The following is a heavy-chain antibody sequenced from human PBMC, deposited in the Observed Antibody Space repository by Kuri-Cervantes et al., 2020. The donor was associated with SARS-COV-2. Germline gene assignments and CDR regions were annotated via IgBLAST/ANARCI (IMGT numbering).Heavy chain of an antibody. Sequence: SETLSLTCAVYGGSFSGYYWSWIRQPPGKGLEWIGEINHSGSTNYNPSLKSRVTISVDTSKNQFSLKLSSVTAADTAVYYCARERRRITIFGVVMGGGFAYWGQGTLVTVSS. V-gene: IGHV4-34*01. CDR3: ARERRRITIFGVVMGGGFAY. D-gene: IGHD3-3*01. CDR2: INHSGST. CDR1: GGSFSGYY. J-gene: IGHJ4*02.